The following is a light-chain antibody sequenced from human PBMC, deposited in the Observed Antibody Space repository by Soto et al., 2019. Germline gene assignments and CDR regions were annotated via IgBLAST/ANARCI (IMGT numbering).Light chain of an antibody. CDR1: QSVSSN. J-gene: IGKJ1*01. CDR2: GAS. Sequence: EIVMTQSPATLSVSPGERATLSCRASQSVSSNLAWYQQKPDQAPRHLIYGASTRATGIPARFSGSGSGTEFTLTISSLQSEDFEVYYCQQYNNWPGTFGQGTKVDIK. CDR3: QQYNNWPGT. V-gene: IGKV3-15*01.